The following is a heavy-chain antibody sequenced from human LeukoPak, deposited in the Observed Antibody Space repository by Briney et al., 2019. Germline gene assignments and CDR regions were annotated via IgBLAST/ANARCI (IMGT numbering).Heavy chain of an antibody. D-gene: IGHD2-15*01. Sequence: GGSLRLSCAASAFSFSTYVMSWVRQAPGKGLEWVSTISGGGDYTYYTDSVKGRFTISRDNSKNTVYLQMNSLRAEDTAVYYCATEKPDCSGGSCYPGAFDIWGQGTMVTVSS. J-gene: IGHJ3*02. CDR2: ISGGGDYT. CDR3: ATEKPDCSGGSCYPGAFDI. CDR1: AFSFSTYV. V-gene: IGHV3-23*01.